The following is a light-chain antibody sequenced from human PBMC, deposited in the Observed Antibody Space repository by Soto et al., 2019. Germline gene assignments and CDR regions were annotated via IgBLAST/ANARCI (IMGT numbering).Light chain of an antibody. V-gene: IGKV3-15*01. J-gene: IGKJ5*01. CDR1: QSVSTN. Sequence: EIVMTQSPATLSMSPGERATLSCRASQSVSTNLAWYQQKPGQAPRLLIYGASTRATGIPARFSGSGCGTEFTLTISSLQSEDFAVYYCQQFHNWPPSTFGQGTRLEIK. CDR3: QQFHNWPPST. CDR2: GAS.